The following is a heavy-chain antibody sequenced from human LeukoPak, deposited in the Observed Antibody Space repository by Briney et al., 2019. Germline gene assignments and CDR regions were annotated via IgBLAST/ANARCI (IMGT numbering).Heavy chain of an antibody. D-gene: IGHD6-25*01. V-gene: IGHV3-74*01. CDR3: ARGRGHNDY. CDR2: VNTDGSST. J-gene: IGHJ4*02. Sequence: GGSLRLSCAASGFTFSNYWVHWVRQAPGKGLVWVSRVNTDGSSTSYADSVKGRFTMSRDNAKNTLYLKMNRLRAEDTAVYYCARGRGHNDYWGQGGLVTVSS. CDR1: GFTFSNYW.